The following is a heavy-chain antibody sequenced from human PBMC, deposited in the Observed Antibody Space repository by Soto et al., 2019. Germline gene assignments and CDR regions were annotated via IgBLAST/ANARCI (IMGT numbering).Heavy chain of an antibody. D-gene: IGHD3-22*01. V-gene: IGHV3-30*18. J-gene: IGHJ4*02. CDR3: AKLPGDYYDSSGYYYGFDY. CDR2: ISYDGCNK. CDR1: GFTFSSYG. Sequence: PGGSLRLSCAASGFTFSSYGMHWVRQAPGKGLEWVAVISYDGCNKYYVDSVKGRFTISRDNSKNTLYLQMNSLRAEDTAVYYCAKLPGDYYDSSGYYYGFDYWGQGTLVTVSS.